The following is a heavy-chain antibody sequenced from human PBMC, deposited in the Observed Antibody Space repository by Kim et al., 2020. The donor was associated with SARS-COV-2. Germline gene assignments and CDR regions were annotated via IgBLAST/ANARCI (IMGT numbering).Heavy chain of an antibody. J-gene: IGHJ4*02. Sequence: ASVKVSCKTSGYPFSSFGITWVRQAPGQGLEWMGWISGFNSNANYTEKFQGRVTMTADISTSTAYMELRSLRSDDTAVYYCARSMFYYPWGTRLKKEDSWGQGTLLTVTS. D-gene: IGHD3-16*01. CDR1: GYPFSSFG. CDR3: ARSMFYYPWGTRLKKEDS. V-gene: IGHV1-18*01. CDR2: ISGFNSNA.